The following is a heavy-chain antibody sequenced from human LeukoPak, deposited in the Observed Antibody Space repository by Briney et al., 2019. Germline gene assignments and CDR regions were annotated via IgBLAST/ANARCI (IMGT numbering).Heavy chain of an antibody. Sequence: GASVTVSCKASGYTFTIYGISSVRQAPGQGLEWMGWISAYNGNTNYAQKLQGRVTMTTDTSTSTAYMAMRSLRSDDTAVYDCARCEGYGSGLTPFDYWGQGTLVTVSS. CDR2: ISAYNGNT. J-gene: IGHJ4*02. CDR1: GYTFTIYG. D-gene: IGHD6-19*01. CDR3: ARCEGYGSGLTPFDY. V-gene: IGHV1-18*01.